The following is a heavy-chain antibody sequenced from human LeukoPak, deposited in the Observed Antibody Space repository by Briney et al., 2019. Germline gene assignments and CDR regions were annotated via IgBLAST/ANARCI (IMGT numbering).Heavy chain of an antibody. CDR3: ARDEPTVTTGPPVGS. D-gene: IGHD4-17*01. CDR2: INGDGSTS. CDR1: GFTFSDYY. V-gene: IGHV3-74*01. Sequence: GGSLRLSCAASGFTFSDYYMSWIRQAPGKGLVWVSCINGDGSTSNYADSVKGRFTISRDNAKNTLYLQMHSLRAEDTAVYYCARDEPTVTTGPPVGSWGQGTLVTVSS. J-gene: IGHJ4*02.